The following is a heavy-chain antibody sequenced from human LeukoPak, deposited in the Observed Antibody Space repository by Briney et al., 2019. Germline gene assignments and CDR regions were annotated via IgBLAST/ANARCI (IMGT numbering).Heavy chain of an antibody. CDR3: ARSRVTTIPNFDY. Sequence: ASVKVSCKASGYTFIGYYIHWVRQAPGQGLEWMGWINPNSGATDYAQKFQGRVTMTRDTSISTTYMELSKLNSDDTAVYYCARSRVTTIPNFDYWGQGILVTASS. J-gene: IGHJ4*02. V-gene: IGHV1-2*02. CDR2: INPNSGAT. CDR1: GYTFIGYY. D-gene: IGHD2-21*02.